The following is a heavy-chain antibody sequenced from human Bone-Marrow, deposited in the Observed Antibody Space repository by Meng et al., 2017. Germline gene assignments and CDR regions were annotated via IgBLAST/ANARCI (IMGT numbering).Heavy chain of an antibody. J-gene: IGHJ2*01. CDR2: IYYSGST. Sequence: SETLSLTCTVSGGSISSYYWSWIRQPPGKGLEWIGYIYYSGSTYYNPSLKSRVTISVDTSKNQFSLKLSSVTAADTAVYYCARIPFDTSGYHEECYFDLWGQGALVTVSS. D-gene: IGHD3-22*01. CDR3: ARIPFDTSGYHEECYFDL. V-gene: IGHV4-59*08. CDR1: GGSISSYY.